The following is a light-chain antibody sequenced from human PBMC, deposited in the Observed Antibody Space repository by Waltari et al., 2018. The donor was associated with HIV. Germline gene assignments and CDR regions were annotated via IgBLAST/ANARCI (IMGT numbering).Light chain of an antibody. J-gene: IGLJ2*01. CDR3: NSRDSSGNHVI. Sequence: SSELTQDPTVSVALGQTVTITCQGDGLRNYYGTWDQQRPGQAPIVVIYGKNNRPSGIPDRVSGSSSGDSTSLTSTGAQAEDEADYHCNSRDSSGNHVIFGGGTKLTVL. V-gene: IGLV3-19*01. CDR2: GKN. CDR1: GLRNYY.